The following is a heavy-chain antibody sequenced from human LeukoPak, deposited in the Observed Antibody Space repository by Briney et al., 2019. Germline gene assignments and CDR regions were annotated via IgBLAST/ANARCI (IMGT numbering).Heavy chain of an antibody. J-gene: IGHJ4*02. V-gene: IGHV3-7*01. CDR2: IKQDGSEK. CDR1: GFTFSSYW. D-gene: IGHD2-2*02. CDR3: ARVGYCSSTSCYTDTGGDFDY. Sequence: PGGSLRLSCAASGFTFSSYWMSWVRQAPGKGLEWVANIKQDGSEKYYVDSVKGRFTISRDNAKNSLYLQMNSLRAEDTAVYYCARVGYCSSTSCYTDTGGDFDYWGQGTLVTVSS.